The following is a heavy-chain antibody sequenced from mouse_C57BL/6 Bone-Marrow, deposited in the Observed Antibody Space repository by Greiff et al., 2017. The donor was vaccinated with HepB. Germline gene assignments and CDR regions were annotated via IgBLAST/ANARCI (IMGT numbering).Heavy chain of an antibody. CDR3: AREKGTMIKGWFAY. CDR1: GFTFSSYA. J-gene: IGHJ3*01. CDR2: ISDGGSYT. D-gene: IGHD2-4*01. V-gene: IGHV5-4*01. Sequence: EVKVVESGGGLVKPGGSLKLSCAASGFTFSSYAMSWVRQTPEKRLEWVATISDGGSYTYYPDNVKGRFTISRDNAKNNLYLQMSHLKSEDTAMYYCAREKGTMIKGWFAYWGQGTLVTVSA.